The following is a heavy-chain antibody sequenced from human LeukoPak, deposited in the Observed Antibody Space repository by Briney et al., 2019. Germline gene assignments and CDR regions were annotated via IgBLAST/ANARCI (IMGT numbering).Heavy chain of an antibody. V-gene: IGHV3-30*04. CDR1: GFTFSSYA. D-gene: IGHD5-24*01. Sequence: GGSLRLSCAASGFTFSSYAMHWVRQAPGKGLEWVAVISYDGSNKYYADSVKGRFTISRDNSKNTLYLQMNSLRAEDTAVYYCASLTPPMATIGTHDYWGQGTPVTVSS. CDR3: ASLTPPMATIGTHDY. J-gene: IGHJ4*02. CDR2: ISYDGSNK.